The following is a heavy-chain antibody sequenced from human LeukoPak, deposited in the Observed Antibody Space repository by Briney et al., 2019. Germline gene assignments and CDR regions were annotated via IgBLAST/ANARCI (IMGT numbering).Heavy chain of an antibody. J-gene: IGHJ3*02. Sequence: GGSLRLSCAASGFTFSSYGMHWVRQAPGKGLEWVAFIRYDGSNKYYADSVKGRFTISRDNSKNTLYLQMNSLRAEDTAVYYCAKDQSPLTTLIGMRGDAFDIWGQGTMVTVSS. D-gene: IGHD1-1*01. CDR3: AKDQSPLTTLIGMRGDAFDI. CDR2: IRYDGSNK. CDR1: GFTFSSYG. V-gene: IGHV3-30*02.